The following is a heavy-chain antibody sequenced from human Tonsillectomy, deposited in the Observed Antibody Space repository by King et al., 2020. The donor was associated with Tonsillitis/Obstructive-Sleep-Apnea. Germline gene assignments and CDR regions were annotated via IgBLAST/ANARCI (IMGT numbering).Heavy chain of an antibody. CDR1: GFTFGDYA. V-gene: IGHV3-49*04. CDR3: TREVGVVVPAAGDY. D-gene: IGHD2-2*01. CDR2: IRSKAYGGTT. J-gene: IGHJ4*02. Sequence: DVQLVESGGGLVQPGRSLRLSCTASGFTFGDYAMSWVSQAPGKGLEWVGFIRSKAYGGTTEYAASVKGRFTISRDDSKSIAYLQMNSLKTEDTAVYYCTREVGVVVPAAGDYWGQGTLVTVSS.